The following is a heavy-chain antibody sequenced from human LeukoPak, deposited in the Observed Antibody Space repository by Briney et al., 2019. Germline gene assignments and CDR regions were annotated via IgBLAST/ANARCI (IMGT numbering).Heavy chain of an antibody. V-gene: IGHV4-4*07. CDR3: ARDRKWPLLSDY. CDR1: GGSISSYY. Sequence: SETLSLTCNVSGGSISSYYWSWIRQPAGKGLEWIGRIYTSGSTNYNPSLKSRVTMSVDTSKNQFSLKLSSVTAADTAVYYCARDRKWPLLSDYWGQGTLVTVSS. CDR2: IYTSGST. J-gene: IGHJ4*02. D-gene: IGHD1-26*01.